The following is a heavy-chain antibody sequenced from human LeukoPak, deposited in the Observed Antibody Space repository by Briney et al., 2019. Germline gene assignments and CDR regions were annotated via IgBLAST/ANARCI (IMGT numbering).Heavy chain of an antibody. CDR3: ARGVMEQQSDPYYYYYYGMDV. CDR1: GYTFTSYA. Sequence: GASMKVSCKASGYTFTSYAMNWVRQAPGQGLEWMGWINTNTGNPTYAQGFTGRFVFSLDTSVSTAYLQISSLKAEDTAVYYCARGVMEQQSDPYYYYYYGMDVWGQGTTVTVSS. V-gene: IGHV7-4-1*02. D-gene: IGHD6-13*01. J-gene: IGHJ6*02. CDR2: INTNTGNP.